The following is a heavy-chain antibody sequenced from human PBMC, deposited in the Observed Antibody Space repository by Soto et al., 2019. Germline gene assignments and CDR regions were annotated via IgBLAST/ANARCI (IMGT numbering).Heavy chain of an antibody. CDR3: ARLGIYCSGGSCYSFPYFDY. Sequence: PSETLSLTCTVSGGSISSYYWSWIRQPPGKGLEWIGYIYYSGSTNYNPSLKSRVTISVDTSKNQFSLKLSSVTAADTAVYYCARLGIYCSGGSCYSFPYFDYWGQGTLVTVSS. CDR2: IYYSGST. D-gene: IGHD2-15*01. CDR1: GGSISSYY. V-gene: IGHV4-59*01. J-gene: IGHJ4*02.